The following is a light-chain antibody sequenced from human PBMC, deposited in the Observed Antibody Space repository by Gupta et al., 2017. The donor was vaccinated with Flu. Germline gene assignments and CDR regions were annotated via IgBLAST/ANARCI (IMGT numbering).Light chain of an antibody. CDR1: SSDVGGYNY. V-gene: IGLV2-11*01. J-gene: IGLJ2*01. CDR2: DVS. Sequence: QSALTQPRSVSGSPGQSVTISCTGTSSDVGGYNYVSWHQKHPGKAPNVMIYDVSQRPSGVPDRFSGSKSGNTASLTISGLQAEDEADYYCCSYAGSYTLVFGGGTKLTVL. CDR3: CSYAGSYTLV.